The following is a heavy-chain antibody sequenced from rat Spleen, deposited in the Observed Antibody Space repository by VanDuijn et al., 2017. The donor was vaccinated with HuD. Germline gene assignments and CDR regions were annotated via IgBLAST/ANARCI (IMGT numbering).Heavy chain of an antibody. V-gene: IGHV5-7*01. CDR1: GFTFSDYY. Sequence: EVHLVESGGGLVQPGRSLKLSCAASGFTFSDYYMAWVRQAPTKGLEWVATISYDGSSTYYRDSVKGRFTISRDNAKSTLYLQMGSLRSEDTATYYCVNTYYGYWFGYWGQGTLVTVSS. J-gene: IGHJ3*01. CDR2: ISYDGSST. CDR3: VNTYYGYWFGY. D-gene: IGHD1-9*01.